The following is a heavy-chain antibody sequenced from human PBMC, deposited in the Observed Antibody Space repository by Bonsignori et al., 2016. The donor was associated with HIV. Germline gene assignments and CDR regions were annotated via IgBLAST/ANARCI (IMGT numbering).Heavy chain of an antibody. Sequence: SETLSLTCTVSGGSISSYYWSWIRQPPGKGLEWIGYIYYSGSTNYNPSLKSRGTISVDTSKNQLSLKLTAVTAADTAVYYCARAAGGKDGYFDNWGQGTLVTVSS. CDR1: GGSISSYY. CDR2: IYYSGST. D-gene: IGHD3-16*01. V-gene: IGHV4-59*01. J-gene: IGHJ4*02. CDR3: ARAAGGKDGYFDN.